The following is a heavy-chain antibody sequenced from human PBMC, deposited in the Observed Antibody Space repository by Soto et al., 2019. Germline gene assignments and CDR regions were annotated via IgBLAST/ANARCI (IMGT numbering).Heavy chain of an antibody. CDR3: ARGEDCSSTSCYGGLYYYYYMDV. V-gene: IGHV1-8*01. CDR2: MNPNSGNT. D-gene: IGHD2-2*01. CDR1: GYTFPRYD. J-gene: IGHJ6*03. Sequence: ASVKVSLKASGYTFPRYDINWGRQATGQRLEWMGWMNPNSGNTGYAQKFQGRVTMTRNTSISTAYMELSSLRSEDTAVYYCARGEDCSSTSCYGGLYYYYYMDVWGKGTTVTVSS.